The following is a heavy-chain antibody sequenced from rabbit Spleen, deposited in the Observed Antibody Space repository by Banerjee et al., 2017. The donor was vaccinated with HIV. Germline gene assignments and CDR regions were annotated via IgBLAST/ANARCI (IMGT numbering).Heavy chain of an antibody. Sequence: QSLEESGGDLVKPGASLTLTCTASGVSFSSSSYMCWVRQAPGKGLEWIACIDSGSSGFTYFATWAKGRFTISKASSTTVTLQMTRLTAADTATYFCARDTSDGYFDLWGPGTLVTVS. D-gene: IGHD1-1*01. CDR2: IDSGSSGFT. CDR3: ARDTSDGYFDL. V-gene: IGHV1S40*01. J-gene: IGHJ4*01. CDR1: GVSFSSSSY.